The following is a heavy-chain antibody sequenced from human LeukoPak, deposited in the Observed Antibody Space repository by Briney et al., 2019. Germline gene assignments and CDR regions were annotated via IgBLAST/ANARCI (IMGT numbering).Heavy chain of an antibody. V-gene: IGHV1-69*13. CDR1: GGTFSSYA. Sequence: ASVKVSCKASGGTFSSYAISWVRQAPGRGLEWMGGIIPIFGTANYAQKFQGRVTITADESTSTAYMELSSLRSEDTAVYYCATRSGYSSGPYYFDYWGQGTLVTVSS. D-gene: IGHD6-19*01. CDR2: IIPIFGTA. CDR3: ATRSGYSSGPYYFDY. J-gene: IGHJ4*02.